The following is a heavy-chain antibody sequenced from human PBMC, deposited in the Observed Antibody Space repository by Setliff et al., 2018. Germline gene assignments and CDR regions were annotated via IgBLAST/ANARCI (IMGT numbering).Heavy chain of an antibody. V-gene: IGHV4-59*08. CDR1: GGSISNYY. J-gene: IGHJ6*03. CDR2: INDSGST. D-gene: IGHD5-18*01. Sequence: SETLSLTCTVSGGSISNYYWGWIRQPPGEGLEWIGNINDSGSTYYNPSLKSRVTISVDRSKNQVFLRMTSVTAADTSFYYCARMGTDYIMTRVNSYQYYFYMDVWGKGTTVTVSS. CDR3: ARMGTDYIMTRVNSYQYYFYMDV.